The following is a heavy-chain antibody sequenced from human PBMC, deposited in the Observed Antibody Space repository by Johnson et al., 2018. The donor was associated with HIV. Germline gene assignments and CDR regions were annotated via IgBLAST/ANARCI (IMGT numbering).Heavy chain of an antibody. D-gene: IGHD6-13*01. V-gene: IGHV3-53*01. CDR2: IYSGGST. Sequence: VQLVESGGGLIQPGGSLRLSCAASGFTVSSNYMSWVRQAPGKGLEWVSVIYSGGSTYNADSVKGRFTISRDNSKNTLYLQMNSLRAEDTAVYYCARDPVSSSWGWHAFDMWGQGTMVTVSS. CDR1: GFTVSSNY. J-gene: IGHJ3*02. CDR3: ARDPVSSSWGWHAFDM.